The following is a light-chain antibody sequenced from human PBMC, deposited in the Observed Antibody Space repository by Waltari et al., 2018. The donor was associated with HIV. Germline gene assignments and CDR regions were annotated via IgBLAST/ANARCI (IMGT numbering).Light chain of an antibody. Sequence: QSVLTQPPSVSGAPGQRVTISCTGSKSNTGAGYNVHWYQQLPGPAPKLLIIGTTNRPSGVPDRFAGSKSGTSASLAVTGLQAEDEADYYCQSYDSSLSTYVFGTGTKVTVL. V-gene: IGLV1-40*01. CDR1: KSNTGAGYN. J-gene: IGLJ1*01. CDR3: QSYDSSLSTYV. CDR2: GTT.